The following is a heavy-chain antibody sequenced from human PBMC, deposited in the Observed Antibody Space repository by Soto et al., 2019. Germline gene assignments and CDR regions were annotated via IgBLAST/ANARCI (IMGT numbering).Heavy chain of an antibody. J-gene: IGHJ4*02. CDR3: AHRVLRTVFGVVTTTAIYFDV. CDR2: IYWDDDK. CDR1: GVSITPSGVG. D-gene: IGHD3-3*01. Sequence: QITLNASGPTVVRPTETLTLTCRFSGVSITPSGVGVGWIRQSPGKAPEWLALIYWDDDKRYSASLKSRLTINKDTSKTQVVLTVSDLDTTDTATYYCAHRVLRTVFGVVTTTAIYFDVWGQGTPGAVSS. V-gene: IGHV2-5*02.